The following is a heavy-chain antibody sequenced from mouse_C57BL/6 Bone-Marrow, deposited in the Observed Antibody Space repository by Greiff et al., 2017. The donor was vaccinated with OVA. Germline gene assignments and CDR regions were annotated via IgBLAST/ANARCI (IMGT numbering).Heavy chain of an antibody. CDR2: INPNNGGT. Sequence: EVQLQQSGPELVKPGASVKISCKASGYTFTDYYMNWVKQSHGKSLEWIGDINPNNGGTSYKQKFKGKATLTVDKSSSTAYMELRSLTSEDSAVYYCADTTAWYFDVWGTGTTVTVSS. D-gene: IGHD1-2*01. V-gene: IGHV1-26*01. J-gene: IGHJ1*03. CDR3: ADTTAWYFDV. CDR1: GYTFTDYY.